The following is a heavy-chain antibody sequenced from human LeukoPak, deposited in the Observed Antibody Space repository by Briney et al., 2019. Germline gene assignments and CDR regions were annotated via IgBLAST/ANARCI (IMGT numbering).Heavy chain of an antibody. Sequence: GGSLRLSCAASGFTVSGNFMTWVRQAPGKRLEWVSIIYSDDSTYYADSVKGRFTISRDNSKNTLYLQMNSLRAEDTAVYYCAKGGFQEDYYDSGIDYWGQGTLVTVSS. CDR2: IYSDDST. J-gene: IGHJ4*02. CDR3: AKGGFQEDYYDSGIDY. D-gene: IGHD3-22*01. CDR1: GFTVSGNF. V-gene: IGHV3-66*02.